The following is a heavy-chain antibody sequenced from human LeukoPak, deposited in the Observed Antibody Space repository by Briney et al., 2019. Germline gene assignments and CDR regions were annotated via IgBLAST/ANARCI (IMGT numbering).Heavy chain of an antibody. J-gene: IGHJ5*02. CDR2: ISYDGSNK. V-gene: IGHV3-30*04. CDR1: GFTFSSYA. Sequence: GGSLRLSCAASGFTFSSYAMHWVRQAPGKGLEWVAVISYDGSNKYYADSVKGRFTISRDNSKNTLYLQMNSLRAEDMAVYYCARGGCTSTSCQSRVNSTGTRGLDPWGQGTLVTVSS. D-gene: IGHD2-2*01. CDR3: ARGGCTSTSCQSRVNSTGTRGLDP.